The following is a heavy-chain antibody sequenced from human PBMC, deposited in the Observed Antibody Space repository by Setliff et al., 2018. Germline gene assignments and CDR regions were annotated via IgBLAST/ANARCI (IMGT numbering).Heavy chain of an antibody. CDR3: ARPPPPPNYFDIGALDS. V-gene: IGHV1-69*02. Sequence: ASVKFSCKASGGPLNSYSFSWVRQAPGQGLEWMGRIIPVLDITRYSQKFQGRVTITADKSTGIIYMELASLRSDDTAVYYCARPPPPPNYFDIGALDSWGQGTLVTSPQ. D-gene: IGHD3-22*01. CDR2: IIPVLDIT. CDR1: GGPLNSYS. J-gene: IGHJ4*02.